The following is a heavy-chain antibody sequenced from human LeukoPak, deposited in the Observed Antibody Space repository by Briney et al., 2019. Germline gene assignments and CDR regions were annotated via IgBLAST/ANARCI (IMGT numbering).Heavy chain of an antibody. CDR3: AIAGIAAAVCAFDI. J-gene: IGHJ3*02. CDR2: INHSGST. CDR1: GGSFSGHY. D-gene: IGHD6-13*01. V-gene: IGHV4-34*01. Sequence: PSETLSLTCAVYGGSFSGHYWSWIRQPPGKGLEWIGEINHSGSTNYNPSLKSRATISVDTSKNQFSLKLSSVTAADTAVYYCAIAGIAAAVCAFDIWGQGTMVTVSS.